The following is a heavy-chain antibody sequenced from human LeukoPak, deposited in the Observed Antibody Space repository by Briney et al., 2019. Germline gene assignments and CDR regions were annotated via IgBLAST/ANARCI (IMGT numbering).Heavy chain of an antibody. J-gene: IGHJ4*02. V-gene: IGHV1-24*01. CDR3: ATDLRGWSSGYYSALYY. Sequence: ASVKVSCKVSGYTLTELSMHWVLQAPGKGLEWMGGLDPEDGETIYAQKFQGRVTMTEDTSTDTAYMGLSSLRSEDTAVYYCATDLRGWSSGYYSALYYWGQGTLVTVSS. CDR1: GYTLTELS. CDR2: LDPEDGET. D-gene: IGHD3-22*01.